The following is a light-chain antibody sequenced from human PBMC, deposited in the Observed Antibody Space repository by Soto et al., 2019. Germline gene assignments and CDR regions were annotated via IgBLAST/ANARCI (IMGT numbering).Light chain of an antibody. J-gene: IGLJ1*01. CDR3: QSYDSSLSAYV. V-gene: IGLV1-40*01. CDR2: GNN. CDR1: NSNIGAPYD. Sequence: QSVLTQPPSVSGAPGQRITTSCTGSNSNIGAPYDVHWYQQLPGTAPKLLTYGNNNRPSGVPDRFSGSKSGTSASLAITGLQAEDEADYYCQSYDSSLSAYVFGSGTKLTVL.